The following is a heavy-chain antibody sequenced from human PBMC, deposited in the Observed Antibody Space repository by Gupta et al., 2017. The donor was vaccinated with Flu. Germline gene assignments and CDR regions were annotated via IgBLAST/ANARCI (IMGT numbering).Heavy chain of an antibody. V-gene: IGHV3-48*01. CDR2: ISSDSGTI. CDR1: GFTFSTYS. CDR3: ATPFDY. Sequence: EVQLVESGGGLVQPGGSLRLSCAASGFTFSTYSMNWVRQAPGKGLEWLSYISSDSGTIYYADSVKGRFTISRDNAENSLYLRMDSLRVEDTAVYYCATPFDYWGQGTLVTVSS. J-gene: IGHJ4*02.